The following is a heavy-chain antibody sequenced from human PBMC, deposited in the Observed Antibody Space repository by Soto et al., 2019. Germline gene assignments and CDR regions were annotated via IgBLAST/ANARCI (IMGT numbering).Heavy chain of an antibody. Sequence: QVQLVESGGGVVQPGTSLRLSCAASGFSFSDYVMHWVRQAPGKGLEWVAYISYDGSNKKYADYVEGRFTISRDNSRNAMVLQMNSLRTEDTAVYYCAKETILASAGNYATDVWGQGTTVTVSS. CDR1: GFSFSDYV. J-gene: IGHJ6*02. CDR3: AKETILASAGNYATDV. V-gene: IGHV3-30*18. D-gene: IGHD6-19*01. CDR2: ISYDGSNK.